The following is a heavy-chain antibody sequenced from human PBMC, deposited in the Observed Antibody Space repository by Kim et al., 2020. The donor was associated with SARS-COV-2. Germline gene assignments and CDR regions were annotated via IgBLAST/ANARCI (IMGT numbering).Heavy chain of an antibody. CDR3: ARDYYGSGNGFDL. Sequence: YTPSLKARVTISVDTSKKQFSLKLSSVIAAGTAVYYCARDYYGSGNGFDLWGRGTLVTVSS. V-gene: IGHV4-39*07. D-gene: IGHD3-10*01. J-gene: IGHJ2*01.